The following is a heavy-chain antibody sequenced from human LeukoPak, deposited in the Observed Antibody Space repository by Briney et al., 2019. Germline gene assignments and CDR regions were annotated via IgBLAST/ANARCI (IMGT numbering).Heavy chain of an antibody. V-gene: IGHV1-18*01. J-gene: IGHJ4*02. CDR2: ISAYNGNT. CDR3: ARDWGFARYDSSGYSLFDY. Sequence: GASVKVSCKASGYTFTSYGISWVRQAPGQGLEWMGWISAYNGNTNYAQKLQGRVTMTTDTSTSTAYMELRSLRSDDTAVYYCARDWGFARYDSSGYSLFDYWGQGTLVTVSS. CDR1: GYTFTSYG. D-gene: IGHD3-22*01.